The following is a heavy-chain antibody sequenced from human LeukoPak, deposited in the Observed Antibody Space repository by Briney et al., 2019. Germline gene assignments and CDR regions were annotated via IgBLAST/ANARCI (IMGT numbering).Heavy chain of an antibody. CDR1: GFTFNSYG. Sequence: GGSLRLSCAASGFTFNSYGMIWVRQAPGKGLEWVSYISSSSSTITYADSVKGRFTISRDNAKNSLYLQMNSLRAEDTAVYYCARETVGIDYWGQGTLVTVSS. J-gene: IGHJ4*02. CDR3: ARETVGIDY. V-gene: IGHV3-48*01. D-gene: IGHD4-23*01. CDR2: ISSSSSTI.